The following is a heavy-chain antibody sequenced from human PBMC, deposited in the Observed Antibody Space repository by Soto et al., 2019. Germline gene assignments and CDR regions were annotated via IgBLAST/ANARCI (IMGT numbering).Heavy chain of an antibody. D-gene: IGHD4-17*01. CDR1: GGSISSGGYS. V-gene: IGHV4-30-2*01. Sequence: QLQLQESGSGLVKPSQTLSLTCAVSGGSISSGGYSWSWIRQPPGKGLEWIGYIYHSGSTYYNPSLKSRDTLSVDRSKNQFSLKLSSVTAADTAVYYCARAPRIYGDRFSICRGYFDYWGQGTLVTVSS. CDR3: ARAPRIYGDRFSICRGYFDY. J-gene: IGHJ4*02. CDR2: IYHSGST.